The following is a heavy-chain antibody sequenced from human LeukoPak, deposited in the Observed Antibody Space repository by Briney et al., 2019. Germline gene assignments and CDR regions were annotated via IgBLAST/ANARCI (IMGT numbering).Heavy chain of an antibody. CDR2: INPSGGST. D-gene: IGHD4-23*01. V-gene: IGHV1-46*01. J-gene: IGHJ3*02. CDR3: AALISPYCDYGGNNAFDI. Sequence: ASVKVSCKASGYTFTSYYMHWVRQAPGQGLEWMGIINPSGGSTSYAQKFQGRVTMTRDTSTSTVYMELSSLRSEDTAVYYCAALISPYCDYGGNNAFDIWGQGTMVTVSS. CDR1: GYTFTSYY.